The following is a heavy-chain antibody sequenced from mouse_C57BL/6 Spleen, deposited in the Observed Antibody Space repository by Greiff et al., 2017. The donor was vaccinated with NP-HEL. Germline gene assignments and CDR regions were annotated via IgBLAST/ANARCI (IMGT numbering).Heavy chain of an antibody. CDR3: ARSYDGAYYFDY. V-gene: IGHV1-81*01. D-gene: IGHD2-12*01. CDR1: GYTFTSYG. J-gene: IGHJ2*01. Sequence: QLQQSGAELARPGASVKLSCKASGYTFTSYGISWVKQRTGQGLEWIGEIYPRSGNTYYNEKFKGKATLTADKSSSTAYMELRSLTSEDSAVYFCARSYDGAYYFDYWGQGTTLTVSS. CDR2: IYPRSGNT.